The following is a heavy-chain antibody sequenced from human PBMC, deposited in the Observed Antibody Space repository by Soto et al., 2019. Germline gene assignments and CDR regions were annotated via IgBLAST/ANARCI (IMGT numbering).Heavy chain of an antibody. CDR2: INQNEGEK. Sequence: EVHLAESGGGLVQPGGSLRVSCTASGFTFRNYWMTWVRQAPGKGLEWVANINQNEGEKYYVYSVTGRFTISRDNAYNSLYLELDNLRFDDSAVYFCARGRPPSSGGNFDSWGQGTLVSVSS. J-gene: IGHJ4*02. CDR3: ARGRPPSSGGNFDS. CDR1: GFTFRNYW. V-gene: IGHV3-7*01. D-gene: IGHD3-10*01.